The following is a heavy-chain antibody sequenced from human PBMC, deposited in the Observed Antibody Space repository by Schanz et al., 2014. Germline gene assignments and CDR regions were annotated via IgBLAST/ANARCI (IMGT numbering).Heavy chain of an antibody. CDR1: GFTVSSNY. V-gene: IGHV3-66*02. Sequence: EVHLVESGGGLVQPGGSLRLSCAASGFTVSSNYMSWVRQAPGKGLEWVSLIYSNGITYYADSVKGRFIISRDNSKNTLCLQMNSLRAEDTAVYYCARELMPPYYYYYMDVWGKGTTVNVSS. D-gene: IGHD2-8*01. CDR3: ARELMPPYYYYYMDV. J-gene: IGHJ6*03. CDR2: IYSNGIT.